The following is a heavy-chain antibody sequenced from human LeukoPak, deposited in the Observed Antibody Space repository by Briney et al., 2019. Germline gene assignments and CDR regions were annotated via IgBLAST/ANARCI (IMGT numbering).Heavy chain of an antibody. CDR2: ITESGGAT. J-gene: IGHJ4*02. D-gene: IGHD5-12*01. CDR3: ARSDIVATDPFDY. CDR1: EFTFTIDD. V-gene: IGHV3-21*01. Sequence: RRSLSPSCAPSEFTFTIDDTGWVRQAPGKGLEWVSSITESGGATYYEDSVKGRFTISRDNAKNSLYLQMNCLRAEDTAVYYCARSDIVATDPFDYWGQGTLVTVSS.